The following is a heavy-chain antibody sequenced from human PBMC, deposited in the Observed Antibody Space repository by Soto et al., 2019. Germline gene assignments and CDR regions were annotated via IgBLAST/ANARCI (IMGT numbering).Heavy chain of an antibody. J-gene: IGHJ4*02. D-gene: IGHD2-21*01. CDR3: AKEAHSKAHFDY. CDR2: ISGGGDNT. Sequence: PGGSLRLSCAASGFIFNNYAMNWVRQAPGKGLEWVSGISGGGDNTFYADSVKGRFTISRDNTKNTLHVQMNSLRAEDTAVYYCAKEAHSKAHFDYWGPGTLVTVSS. V-gene: IGHV3-23*01. CDR1: GFIFNNYA.